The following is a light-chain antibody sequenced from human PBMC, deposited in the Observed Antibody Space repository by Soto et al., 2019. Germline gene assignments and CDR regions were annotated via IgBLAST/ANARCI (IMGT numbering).Light chain of an antibody. CDR2: EVS. CDR1: SSDVGSYNL. CDR3: CSYAGSSTSVV. Sequence: QSVXTQPASVSGSPGQSITISCTGTSSDVGSYNLVSWYQQHPGKAPKLMIYEVSKRPSGVSNRFSGSKSGNTASLTISGLQAEEEADYYCCSYAGSSTSVVFGGGTKVTVL. J-gene: IGLJ2*01. V-gene: IGLV2-23*02.